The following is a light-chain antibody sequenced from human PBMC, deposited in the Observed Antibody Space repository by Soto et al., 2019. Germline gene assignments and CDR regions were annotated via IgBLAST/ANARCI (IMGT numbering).Light chain of an antibody. CDR2: KAT. J-gene: IGKJ2*01. CDR1: QSIGPG. CDR3: QQYNDFQYT. V-gene: IGKV1-5*03. Sequence: DIQMTQSPSTLSASVGDGVTITCRASQSIGPGLAWYQQKPGKAPKLLIYKATNLQGGVPSRFSGSGSGTDFSLTISSLQPVDSATYYCQQYNDFQYTFGQGTKLEI.